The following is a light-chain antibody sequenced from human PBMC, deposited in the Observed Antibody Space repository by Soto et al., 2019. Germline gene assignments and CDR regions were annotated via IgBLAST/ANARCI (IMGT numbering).Light chain of an antibody. V-gene: IGLV2-8*01. CDR1: SSDIGAYDY. CDR2: EVS. CDR3: SSHAAAGV. Sequence: HSVLTQPPSASGSPGQSVTISCTGTSSDIGAYDYVSWYQQHPGKAPKLIIYEVSKRPSGVPDRFSGSKSGNTASLTVSGLQTEDEADYYCSSHAAAGVFGGGTTLTVL. J-gene: IGLJ3*02.